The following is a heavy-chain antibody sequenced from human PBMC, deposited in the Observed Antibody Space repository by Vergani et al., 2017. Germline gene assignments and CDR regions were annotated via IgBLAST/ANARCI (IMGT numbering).Heavy chain of an antibody. V-gene: IGHV4-30-4*01. Sequence: QVQLQESGPGLVKPSQTLSLTCTVSGGSISSGDYYWSWIRHPPGKGLEWIGYIYYSGSTYYNPSLTSRVTISVDTSKNQFSLKLSSVTAADTAVYYCAKDRVGNCGGDCYPDYWGQGTLVTVSS. J-gene: IGHJ4*02. CDR1: GGSISSGDYY. CDR3: AKDRVGNCGGDCYPDY. D-gene: IGHD2-21*02. CDR2: IYYSGST.